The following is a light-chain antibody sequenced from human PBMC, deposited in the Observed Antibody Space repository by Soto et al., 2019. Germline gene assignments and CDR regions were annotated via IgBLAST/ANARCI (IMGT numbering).Light chain of an antibody. Sequence: EIIMTQSPGTLFVSPGEKATLSFRASQSVNSNLAWYQQKPGQAPTLLIYDASTRATGIPVRFSGSGSGTEFTLTISNLQSEDFAVYYCQQFDNRPPVTFGQVTRLEIK. CDR3: QQFDNRPPVT. J-gene: IGKJ5*01. CDR2: DAS. V-gene: IGKV3-15*01. CDR1: QSVNSN.